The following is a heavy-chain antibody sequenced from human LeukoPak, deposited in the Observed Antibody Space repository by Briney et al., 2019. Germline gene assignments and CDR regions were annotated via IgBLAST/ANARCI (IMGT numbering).Heavy chain of an antibody. CDR3: AREGGFYRPLDY. CDR1: GGSVTSTNW. J-gene: IGHJ4*02. V-gene: IGHV4-4*02. D-gene: IGHD3-3*01. Sequence: SETLSLTCGVSGGSVTSTNWWTWVRQPPGKGLEGIGEVHLDGRTNYNPSLKSRLTMSVDLSENHVSLKLTPVTAADTAVYYCAREGGFYRPLDYSGQGTLVTVSS. CDR2: VHLDGRT.